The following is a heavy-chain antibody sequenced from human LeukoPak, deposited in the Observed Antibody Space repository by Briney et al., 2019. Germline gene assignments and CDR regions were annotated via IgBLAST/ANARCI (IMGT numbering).Heavy chain of an antibody. V-gene: IGHV4-34*01. J-gene: IGHJ4*02. CDR1: GGSFSTYY. CDR3: ARGPSGGYYDSSGYYLDYFDY. CDR2: INHSGST. D-gene: IGHD3-22*01. Sequence: SETLSLTCGVYGGSFSTYYWSWIRQPPGKGLEWIGEINHSGSTNYNPSLRSRVTISVDTSRNQFSLKLSSVSAADTAVYYCARGPSGGYYDSSGYYLDYFDYWGQGTLVTVSS.